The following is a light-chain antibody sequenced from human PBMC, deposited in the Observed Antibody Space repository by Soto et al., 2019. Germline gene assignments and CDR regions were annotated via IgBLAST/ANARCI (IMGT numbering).Light chain of an antibody. CDR3: QQYGSSPWT. Sequence: ETVLTQSPGTLSLSPGERATLSCRASQTIRSNYLAWYRQTPGQAPSLLIYVASNMATGIADRLSGSGSGTDFTLIISRLEPEGFALYYCQQYGSSPWTFGQGTKVEIK. J-gene: IGKJ1*01. CDR2: VAS. V-gene: IGKV3-20*01. CDR1: QTIRSNY.